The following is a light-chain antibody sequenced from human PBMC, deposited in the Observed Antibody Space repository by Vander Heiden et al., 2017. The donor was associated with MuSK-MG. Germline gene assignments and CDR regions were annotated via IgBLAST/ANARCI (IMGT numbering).Light chain of an antibody. CDR3: LQRSDGTPLT. CDR1: QSVNTN. CDR2: DAS. Sequence: EIVLPQSPATLSLSPGERATPSSRASQSVNTNVAWYQHQPGQAPRLLIYDASDRATGIPARFSGSGSGTDFTLTISRLEPEDAAVYYCLQRSDGTPLTFGGGTKVEIK. J-gene: IGKJ4*01. V-gene: IGKV3-11*01.